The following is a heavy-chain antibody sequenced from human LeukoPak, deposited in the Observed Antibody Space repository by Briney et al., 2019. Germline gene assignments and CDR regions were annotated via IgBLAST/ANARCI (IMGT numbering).Heavy chain of an antibody. CDR2: IYNSGST. D-gene: IGHD6-13*01. CDR3: ARGRFSSSWYIFDH. J-gene: IGHJ5*02. V-gene: IGHV4-61*01. Sequence: PSETLSLTCTVTGGSVSSDNYYWSWIRQPPGKGLEWIGYIYNSGSTNYSPSLKSRVTMSADTSKNQLSLKLSAVTAADTAVYYCARGRFSSSWYIFDHWGQGALVTVSS. CDR1: GGSVSSDNYY.